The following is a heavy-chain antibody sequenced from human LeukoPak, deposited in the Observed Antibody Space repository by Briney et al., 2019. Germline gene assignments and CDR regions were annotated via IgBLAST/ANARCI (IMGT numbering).Heavy chain of an antibody. D-gene: IGHD2-2*01. CDR1: GGTFSSYA. J-gene: IGHJ5*02. CDR3: ARDLCYCSNTSCCSGWFDP. CDR2: IIPIFGTA. Sequence: SVKVSCKASGGTFSSYAISWVRQAPGQGLEWMGGIIPIFGTANYAQKFQGRVTITADESTSTAYMELSSLRSEDTAVYYCARDLCYCSNTSCCSGWFDPWGQGTLVTVSS. V-gene: IGHV1-69*13.